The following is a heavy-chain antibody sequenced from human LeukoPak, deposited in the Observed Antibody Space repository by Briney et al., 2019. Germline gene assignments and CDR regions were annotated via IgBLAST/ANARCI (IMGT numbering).Heavy chain of an antibody. V-gene: IGHV1-2*02. Sequence: EASVKVSCKTSGYSFIDYYMHWVRQAPGQGLEWMGWIDPHSGGTNYAQKFQGRVTMTRDTSIYTAYMELSRLRPDDTAVYYCAREHYDTSGRKYGFDIWGQGTMVTVSS. CDR2: IDPHSGGT. CDR1: GYSFIDYY. D-gene: IGHD3-22*01. CDR3: AREHYDTSGRKYGFDI. J-gene: IGHJ3*02.